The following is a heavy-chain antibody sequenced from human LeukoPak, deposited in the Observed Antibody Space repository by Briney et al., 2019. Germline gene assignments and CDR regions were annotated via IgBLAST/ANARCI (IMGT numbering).Heavy chain of an antibody. CDR3: ARDPSSSSWYAIDY. CDR1: GYTFTGYY. D-gene: IGHD6-13*01. J-gene: IGHJ4*02. CDR2: INPNSGGT. Sequence: ASVTVCCKASGYTFTGYYMHWVRQAPGQGLEWMGWINPNSGGTNYAQKFQGRVTMTRDTSISTAYMELNRLRSDDTAVYYCARDPSSSSWYAIDYWGQGTLVTVSS. V-gene: IGHV1-2*02.